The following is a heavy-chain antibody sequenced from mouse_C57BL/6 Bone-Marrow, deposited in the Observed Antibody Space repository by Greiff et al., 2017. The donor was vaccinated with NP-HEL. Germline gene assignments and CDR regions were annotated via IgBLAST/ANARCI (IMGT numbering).Heavy chain of an antibody. D-gene: IGHD2-5*01. CDR2: ISYDGSN. J-gene: IGHJ4*01. CDR1: GYSITSGYY. CDR3: ARETYYSNYVYAMDY. Sequence: EVKLVESGPGLVKPSQSLSLTCSVTGYSITSGYYWNWIRQFPGNKLEWMGYISYDGSNNYNPSLKNRISITRDTSKNQFFLKLNSVTTEDTATYYCARETYYSNYVYAMDYWGQGTSVTVSS. V-gene: IGHV3-6*01.